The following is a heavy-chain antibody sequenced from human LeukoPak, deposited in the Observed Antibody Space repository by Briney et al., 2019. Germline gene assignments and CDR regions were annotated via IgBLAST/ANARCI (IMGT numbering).Heavy chain of an antibody. CDR2: ISDDGSNK. J-gene: IGHJ4*02. Sequence: PGRSLRLSCAAAGFTFSSYAMHWVRQAPGKGLEWVAVISDDGSNKYHADSVKGRFSISRDNSKNTLYLQMNSLRAEDTAVYYCARDRSNRYFDYWGQGTLVSVAS. CDR1: GFTFSSYA. V-gene: IGHV3-30*04. D-gene: IGHD1-14*01. CDR3: ARDRSNRYFDY.